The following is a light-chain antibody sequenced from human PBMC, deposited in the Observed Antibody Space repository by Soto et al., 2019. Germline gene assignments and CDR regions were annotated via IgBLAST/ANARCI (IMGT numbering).Light chain of an antibody. CDR3: QQYYSYPWT. Sequence: DIQMTQSPSTLTASVGDRVTITCRASQSISSWLAWYQQKPGKAPKVLIYDASSLESGVPSRFSGSGSGTEFTLNISSLQPDDFATYYCQQYYSYPWTFGQGTKVEIK. V-gene: IGKV1-5*01. CDR2: DAS. J-gene: IGKJ1*01. CDR1: QSISSW.